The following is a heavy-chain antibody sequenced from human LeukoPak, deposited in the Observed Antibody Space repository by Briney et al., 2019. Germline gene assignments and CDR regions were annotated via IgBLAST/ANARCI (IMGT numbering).Heavy chain of an antibody. V-gene: IGHV4-59*01. CDR1: GGSISSYY. D-gene: IGHD3-22*01. CDR2: IYYSGST. CDR3: ARVGYYDSSGYYYGFDY. Sequence: PSETLSLTCTVSGGSISSYYWSWIRQPPGKGLEWIGYIYYSGSTNYNPSLKSRVTISVDTSKNQFSLKLSSVTAADTAVYYCARVGYYDSSGYYYGFDYWGQGILVAVSS. J-gene: IGHJ4*02.